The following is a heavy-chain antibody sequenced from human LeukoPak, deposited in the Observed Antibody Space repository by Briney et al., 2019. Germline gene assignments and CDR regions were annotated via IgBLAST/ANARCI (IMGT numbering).Heavy chain of an antibody. CDR2: IYHRGST. V-gene: IGHV4-38-2*02. CDR3: ARIGHSSFDY. CDR1: GSSITSGYY. J-gene: IGHJ4*02. D-gene: IGHD5-18*01. Sequence: SETLSLTCTVSGSSITSGYYWGWIRQPPGKGLEWIGNIYHRGSTNYNPSLKSRVTISVDTSKNQFSLKLSSVTAADTALYYCARIGHSSFDYWGQGTLVTVSS.